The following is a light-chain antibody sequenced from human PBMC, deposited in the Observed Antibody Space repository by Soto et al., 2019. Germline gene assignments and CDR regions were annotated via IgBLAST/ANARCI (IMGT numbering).Light chain of an antibody. Sequence: ESVFTQSLRTLSLSTEKTATLSCRARQIFSSNSLASYQQKPGQAPRLLVYGESSRATGISDRFSGSGSGTDFTLTISRLEPEDFAVYYCQHYVAPPITFGQGTRLAIK. CDR2: GES. J-gene: IGKJ5*01. CDR3: QHYVAPPIT. CDR1: QIFSSNS. V-gene: IGKV3-20*01.